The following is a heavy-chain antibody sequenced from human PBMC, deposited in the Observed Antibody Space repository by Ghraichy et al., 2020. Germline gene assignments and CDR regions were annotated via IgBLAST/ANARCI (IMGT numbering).Heavy chain of an antibody. J-gene: IGHJ4*02. CDR1: GFTFSRYG. Sequence: GGSLRLSCAASGFTFSRYGIHWVRQAPGKGLEWVAGISHDGRNKDYVDSVRGRFTISRDNSKNTLYLQMNSLTTEDTAVYYCAKGIRFLEWLSAYDYWGQGTLVTVSP. CDR3: AKGIRFLEWLSAYDY. V-gene: IGHV3-30*18. D-gene: IGHD3-3*01. CDR2: ISHDGRNK.